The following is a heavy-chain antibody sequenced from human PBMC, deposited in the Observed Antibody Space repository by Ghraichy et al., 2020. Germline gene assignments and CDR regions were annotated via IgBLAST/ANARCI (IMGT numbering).Heavy chain of an antibody. J-gene: IGHJ5*02. D-gene: IGHD3-3*01. Sequence: SETLSLTCAVYGGSFSGYYWSWIRQPPGKGLEWIGEINHSGSTNYNPSLKSRVTISVDTSKNQFSLKLSSVTAADTAVYYCARGQPYHTYYDFWSGYYSKRWFDPWGQGTLVTVSS. V-gene: IGHV4-34*01. CDR1: GGSFSGYY. CDR2: INHSGST. CDR3: ARGQPYHTYYDFWSGYYSKRWFDP.